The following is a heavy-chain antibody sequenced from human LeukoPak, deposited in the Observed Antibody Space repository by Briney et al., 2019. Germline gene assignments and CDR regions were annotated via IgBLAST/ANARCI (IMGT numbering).Heavy chain of an antibody. D-gene: IGHD5-18*01. V-gene: IGHV4-39*07. Sequence: RASETLSLTCTVSGGSISSSSYYWGWIRQPPGKGLQWIGSINYSGNTYYNPSLKSRVTISVDTSKNQFSLKLSSVTAADTAVYYCASGYSYDLFDYWDQGTLVTVSS. CDR3: ASGYSYDLFDY. CDR2: INYSGNT. CDR1: GGSISSSSYY. J-gene: IGHJ4*02.